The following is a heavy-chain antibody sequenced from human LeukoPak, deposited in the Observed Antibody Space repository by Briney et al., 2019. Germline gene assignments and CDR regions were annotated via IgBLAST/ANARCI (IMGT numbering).Heavy chain of an antibody. Sequence: PGGSLRLSCAASGFTFSRFAMTWVRQAPGKGLEWVAVISYDGSNKYYADSVKGRFTIYRDNSKNTLYLQMNSLRAEDTAVYYCAKDLASDYYGSGSKDYWGQGTLVTVSS. V-gene: IGHV3-30*18. CDR3: AKDLASDYYGSGSKDY. J-gene: IGHJ4*02. CDR1: GFTFSRFA. D-gene: IGHD3-10*01. CDR2: ISYDGSNK.